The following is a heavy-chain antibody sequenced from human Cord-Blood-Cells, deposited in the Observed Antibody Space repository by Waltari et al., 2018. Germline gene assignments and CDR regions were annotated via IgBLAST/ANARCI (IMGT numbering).Heavy chain of an antibody. CDR1: GGSISSSSYY. CDR3: ARRQRGKDAFDI. V-gene: IGHV4-39*01. Sequence: SETLSLTCTVSGGSISSSSYYWGWIRQPPGKGLEWIGSIYYSGSTYYNPSLKSRVTISVDTSKNQFSLKLSSVTAADTAVYYCARRQRGKDAFDIWGQGTMVTVSS. CDR2: IYYSGST. J-gene: IGHJ3*02. D-gene: IGHD3-16*01.